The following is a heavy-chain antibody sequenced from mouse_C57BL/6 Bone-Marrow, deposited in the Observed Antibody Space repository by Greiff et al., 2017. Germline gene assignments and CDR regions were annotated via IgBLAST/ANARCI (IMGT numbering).Heavy chain of an antibody. V-gene: IGHV3-6*01. CDR2: ISYDGSN. D-gene: IGHD2-2*01. Sequence: EVQLQQSGPGLVKPSQSLSLPCSVTGYSITSGYYWNCIRQFPGNKLEWMGYISYDGSNNYNPSLKYLISITRDTSKNQFFLKLNSVTTEDTATYYCASPYGYGGFAYWGQGTLVTVSA. CDR3: ASPYGYGGFAY. CDR1: GYSITSGYY. J-gene: IGHJ3*01.